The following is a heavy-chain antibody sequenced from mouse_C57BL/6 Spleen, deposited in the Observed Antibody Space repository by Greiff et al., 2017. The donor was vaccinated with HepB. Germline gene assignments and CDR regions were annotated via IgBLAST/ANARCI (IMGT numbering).Heavy chain of an antibody. CDR2: IYPGDGDT. V-gene: IGHV1-82*01. CDR1: GYAFSSSW. Sequence: QVQLQQSGPELVKPGASVKISCKASGYAFSSSWMNWVKPRPGKGLEWIGRIYPGDGDTNYNGKFKGKATLTADKSSSTAYMQLSSLTSEDSAVYFCARWVTTVVAVDYWGQGTTLTVSS. D-gene: IGHD1-1*01. CDR3: ARWVTTVVAVDY. J-gene: IGHJ2*01.